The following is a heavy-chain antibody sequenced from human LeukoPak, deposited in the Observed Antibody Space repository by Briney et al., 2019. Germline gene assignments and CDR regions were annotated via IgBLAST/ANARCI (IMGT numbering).Heavy chain of an antibody. Sequence: GGSLRLSCAASGFTFSIYSMSWVHQAPGKGLEWVSSISSTSIYTYYADSVRGRFTISRDNAEKSLYLQINSLGVEDTAVYSCARVAAGAEAHTLHYHYMDVWGKGTTVTVSS. CDR2: ISSTSIYT. CDR1: GFTFSIYS. D-gene: IGHD6-13*01. CDR3: ARVAAGAEAHTLHYHYMDV. J-gene: IGHJ6*03. V-gene: IGHV3-21*01.